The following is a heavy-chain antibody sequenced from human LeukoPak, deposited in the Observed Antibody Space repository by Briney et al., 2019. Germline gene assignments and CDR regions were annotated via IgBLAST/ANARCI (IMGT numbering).Heavy chain of an antibody. J-gene: IGHJ6*02. CDR2: ISAYNGNT. CDR3: ARGPITMVRGVTTGYYYYYGMDV. D-gene: IGHD3-10*01. V-gene: IGHV1-18*01. CDR1: GYTFTSYG. Sequence: ASVKVSCKASGYTFTSYGISWVRQAPGQGLEWMGWISAYNGNTNYAQKLQGRVTTTTDTSTSTAYMELRSLRSDDTAVYYCARGPITMVRGVTTGYYYYYGMDVWGQGTTVTVSS.